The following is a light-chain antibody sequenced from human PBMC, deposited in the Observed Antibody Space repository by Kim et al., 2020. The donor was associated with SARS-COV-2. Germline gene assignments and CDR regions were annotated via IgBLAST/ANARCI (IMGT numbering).Light chain of an antibody. J-gene: IGLJ2*01. CDR1: SSNLGGNYD. Sequence: QSVLTQPPSVSGAPGQRVTISCTGSSSNLGGNYDVHWYQHLPGAAPTLLIYANNNRPSGVPDRFSGSKSGTSASLAITGLQAEDEADYYCQSYDSSLSGPVFGGGTQLTVL. CDR2: ANN. V-gene: IGLV1-40*01. CDR3: QSYDSSLSGPV.